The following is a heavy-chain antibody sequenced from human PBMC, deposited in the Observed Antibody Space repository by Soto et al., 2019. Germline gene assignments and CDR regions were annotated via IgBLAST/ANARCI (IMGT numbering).Heavy chain of an antibody. J-gene: IGHJ4*02. CDR3: ARDVRGYYDFWSGYYDY. Sequence: ETLSLTCTVSGGSISSYYWSWIRQPPGKGLEWIGYIYYSGSTNYNPSLKSRVTISVDTSKNQFSLKLSSVTAADTAVYYCARDVRGYYDFWSGYYDYWGQGTLVTVSS. CDR1: GGSISSYY. D-gene: IGHD3-3*01. CDR2: IYYSGST. V-gene: IGHV4-59*01.